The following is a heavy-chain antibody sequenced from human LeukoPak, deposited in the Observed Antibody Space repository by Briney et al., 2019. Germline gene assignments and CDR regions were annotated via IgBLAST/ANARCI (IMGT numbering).Heavy chain of an antibody. D-gene: IGHD3-22*01. CDR3: ARDAESYYYDSSGYGYYYYGMDV. CDR2: IKQDGSGK. CDR1: GLTFSSYW. J-gene: IGHJ6*02. V-gene: IGHV3-7*01. Sequence: GGSLRLSCAASGLTFSSYWMSWVRQAPGKGLEWVANIKQDGSGKYYVDSVKGRFTISRDNAKNSLYLQMNSLRAEDTAVYYCARDAESYYYDSSGYGYYYYGMDVWGQGTTVTVSS.